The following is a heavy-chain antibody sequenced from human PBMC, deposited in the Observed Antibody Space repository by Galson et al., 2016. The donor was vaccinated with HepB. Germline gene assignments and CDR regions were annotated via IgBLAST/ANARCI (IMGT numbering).Heavy chain of an antibody. J-gene: IGHJ4*02. V-gene: IGHV1-18*04. CDR1: GYTFTTYG. CDR3: ARDNWKSARALDY. Sequence: SVKVSCKASGYTFTTYGFSWVRQAPGQGLEWMGWISAYNGDTNYAQRLQERVTMTTDTSTSTAYMELRSLRSDDTAVSYCARDNWKSARALDYWGQGTLVTVSP. CDR2: ISAYNGDT. D-gene: IGHD1-20*01.